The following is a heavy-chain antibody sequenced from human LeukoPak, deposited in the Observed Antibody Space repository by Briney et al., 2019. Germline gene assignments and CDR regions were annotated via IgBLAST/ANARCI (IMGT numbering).Heavy chain of an antibody. V-gene: IGHV3-7*01. J-gene: IGHJ6*03. Sequence: PGGSLRLSCAASGFTFSSYWMSWVRQAPGKGLEWVANIKQDGSEKYYVDSVKGRFTISRDNAKSSLYLQMNSLRAEDTAIYYCARLRYNDFWSGSWKFYYYMDVWGKGTTVTVSS. D-gene: IGHD3-3*01. CDR2: IKQDGSEK. CDR1: GFTFSSYW. CDR3: ARLRYNDFWSGSWKFYYYMDV.